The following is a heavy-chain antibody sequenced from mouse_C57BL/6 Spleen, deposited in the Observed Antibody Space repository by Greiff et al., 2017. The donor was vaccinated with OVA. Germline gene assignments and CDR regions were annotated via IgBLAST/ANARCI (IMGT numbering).Heavy chain of an antibody. CDR2: INPGDVDP. J-gene: IGHJ2*01. CDR3: ARSGQLTYFDY. D-gene: IGHD3-2*02. CDR1: GYAFSSSW. V-gene: IGHV1-82*01. Sequence: VQLQESGPELVKPGASVKISCKASGYAFSSSWMNWVKQRPGKGLEWIGRINPGDVDPTYNGKFKGKATLTADKSSSTAYMQLSSLTSEDSAVYFCARSGQLTYFDYWGQGTTLTVSS.